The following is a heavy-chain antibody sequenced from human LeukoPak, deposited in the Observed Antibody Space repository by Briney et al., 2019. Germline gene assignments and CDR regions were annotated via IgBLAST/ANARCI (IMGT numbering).Heavy chain of an antibody. J-gene: IGHJ4*02. CDR3: ARDRVNGDHENYFDY. Sequence: PGGSLRLSCAASGFTFSSYSMNWVRQAPGKGLEWVSSISSSSSYIYYADSVKGRFTISRDNAKNSLYLQMNSLRAEDTAVYYCARDRVNGDHENYFDYWGQGTLVTVSS. CDR2: ISSSSSYI. V-gene: IGHV3-21*01. D-gene: IGHD4-17*01. CDR1: GFTFSSYS.